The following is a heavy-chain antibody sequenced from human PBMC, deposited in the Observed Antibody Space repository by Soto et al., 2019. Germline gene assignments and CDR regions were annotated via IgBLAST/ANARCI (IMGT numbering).Heavy chain of an antibody. V-gene: IGHV4-34*01. CDR3: ASTVDIVATSSFDY. CDR2: INHSGST. D-gene: IGHD5-12*01. J-gene: IGHJ4*02. CDR1: GGSFSGYY. Sequence: ASETLSLPCAVYGGSFSGYYWSGIRQPPGEGLEWIGEINHSGSTNYNPSLKSRVTISVDTSKNQFSLKLSSVTAADTAVYYCASTVDIVATSSFDYWGQGTLVTVSS.